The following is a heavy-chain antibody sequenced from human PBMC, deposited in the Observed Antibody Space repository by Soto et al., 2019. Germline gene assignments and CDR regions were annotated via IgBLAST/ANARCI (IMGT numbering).Heavy chain of an antibody. CDR3: TTDSYSTIIIVRFDY. D-gene: IGHD3-22*01. V-gene: IGHV3-15*07. CDR1: GFTSSNAW. Sequence: EVQLVESGGGLVKPGGSLRLSCAASGFTSSNAWINWVRQAPGKGLEWVGRIKSKTDGGTTDYAEPVKGRFAISRDDSNNMVYLQMNSLKIEDTAVYYCTTDSYSTIIIVRFDYWGHGTLVTVSP. CDR2: IKSKTDGGTT. J-gene: IGHJ4*01.